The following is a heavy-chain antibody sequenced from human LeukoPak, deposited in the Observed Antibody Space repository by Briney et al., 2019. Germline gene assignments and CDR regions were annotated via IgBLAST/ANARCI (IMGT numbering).Heavy chain of an antibody. V-gene: IGHV4-59*01. J-gene: IGHJ4*02. Sequence: SETLSLTCTVSRGSISSYYWTWIRQPLGKGLEWIGYIYNSGSTNYNPSLKSRVTISVDTSKNQFSLKLSSVTAADTAVYHCARAKYYYGSSGYYYFDYWGQGTLVTVSS. CDR1: RGSISSYY. D-gene: IGHD3-22*01. CDR2: IYNSGST. CDR3: ARAKYYYGSSGYYYFDY.